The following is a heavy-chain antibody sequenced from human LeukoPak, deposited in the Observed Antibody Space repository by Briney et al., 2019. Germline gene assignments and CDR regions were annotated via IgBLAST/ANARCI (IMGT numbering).Heavy chain of an antibody. CDR1: GYTFTSYG. J-gene: IGHJ4*02. Sequence: VSVKVSCKASGYTFTSYGISWVRQAPGQGLEWMGWISAYNGNTNYAQKLQGRVTMTTDTSTSTAYMELRSLRSDDTAVYYCAREGAARSDSSGSYDYWGQGTLVTVSS. V-gene: IGHV1-18*01. D-gene: IGHD3-22*01. CDR2: ISAYNGNT. CDR3: AREGAARSDSSGSYDY.